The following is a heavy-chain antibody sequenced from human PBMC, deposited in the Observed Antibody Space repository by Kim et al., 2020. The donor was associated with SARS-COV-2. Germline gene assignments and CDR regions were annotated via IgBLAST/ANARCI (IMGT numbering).Heavy chain of an antibody. V-gene: IGHV3-30*03. CDR1: GFTFSSYG. Sequence: GGSLRLSCAASGFTFSSYGMNWVRQAPGKGLEWVAVITYDGSNKYYADSVKGRFTISRDNSKNTLYLQMNSLRAEDTAVYYCAIAQPSDSTNPQNADYF. CDR2: ITYDGSNK. D-gene: IGHD2-2*01. CDR3: AIAQPSDSTNPQNADYF. J-gene: IGHJ1*01.